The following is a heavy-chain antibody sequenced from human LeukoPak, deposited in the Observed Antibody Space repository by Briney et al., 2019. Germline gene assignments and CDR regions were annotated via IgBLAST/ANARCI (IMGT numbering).Heavy chain of an antibody. J-gene: IGHJ6*02. D-gene: IGHD6-19*01. CDR2: MNPNSGNT. CDR1: GYTFTSYD. CDR3: AGQGSGWYYYYYYGMDV. V-gene: IGHV1-8*01. Sequence: GASVKVSCKASGYTFTSYDINWVRQATGQGLEWMGWMNPNSGNTGYAQKFQGRVTMTRNTSISTAYMELSSLRSEDTAVYYCAGQGSGWYYYYYYGMDVWGQGTTVTVSS.